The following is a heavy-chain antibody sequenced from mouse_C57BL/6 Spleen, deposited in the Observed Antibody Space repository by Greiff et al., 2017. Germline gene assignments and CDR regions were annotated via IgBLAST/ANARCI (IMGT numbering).Heavy chain of an antibody. Sequence: VQLQQSGAELVKPGASVKISCKASGYAFSSYWMNWVKQRPGKGLEWIGQIYPGDGDTNYNGKFKGKATLTADKSSSTAYMQLSSLTSEDSAVYFCASEAQATGWFAYWGQGTLVTVSA. CDR2: IYPGDGDT. J-gene: IGHJ3*01. D-gene: IGHD3-2*02. V-gene: IGHV1-80*01. CDR3: ASEAQATGWFAY. CDR1: GYAFSSYW.